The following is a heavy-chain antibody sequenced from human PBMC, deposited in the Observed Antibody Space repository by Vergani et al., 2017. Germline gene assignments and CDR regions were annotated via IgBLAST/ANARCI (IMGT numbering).Heavy chain of an antibody. D-gene: IGHD3-22*01. V-gene: IGHV5-10-1*03. Sequence: EVPLVQSGAAVKKPGESLRISCKGSGYSFTSYWISWVRQMPGKGLEWMGRIDPSDSYTNYSPSFQGHVTISADKSISTAYLQWGSLKASDTAMYYCARVGWSYYDSSGYYYAPGGWFDPWGQGTLVTVSS. J-gene: IGHJ5*02. CDR3: ARVGWSYYDSSGYYYAPGGWFDP. CDR2: IDPSDSYT. CDR1: GYSFTSYW.